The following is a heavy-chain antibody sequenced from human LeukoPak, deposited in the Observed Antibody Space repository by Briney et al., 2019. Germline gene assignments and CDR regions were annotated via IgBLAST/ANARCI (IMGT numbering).Heavy chain of an antibody. CDR3: ARAGGDRFDY. V-gene: IGHV4-39*01. Sequence: SETLSLTCTVSGGSISSSPYSWGWIRQPPGKGLEWIGRIYYSGSTYYNASLKSRVTISVDTSKKQFSLKLSSVTAADTAVYYCARAGGDRFDYWGQGSLVTVSS. D-gene: IGHD4-17*01. CDR2: IYYSGST. CDR1: GGSISSSPYS. J-gene: IGHJ4*02.